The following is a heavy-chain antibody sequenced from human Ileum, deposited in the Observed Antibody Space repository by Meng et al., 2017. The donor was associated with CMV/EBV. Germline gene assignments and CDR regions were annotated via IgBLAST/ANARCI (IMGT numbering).Heavy chain of an antibody. CDR1: GGTFSNYG. D-gene: IGHD3-10*01. J-gene: IGHJ4*02. V-gene: IGHV1-69*04. CDR3: ARDGWEFTSLSPFDY. Sequence: SVKVSCKASGGTFSNYGINWVRQAPGQGLEWMGRIIPTLDVTNYEQRFEGRVTITADKFRNIAYMGLSSLRSEDTALYYCARDGWEFTSLSPFDYWGQGTMVTVSS. CDR2: IIPTLDVT.